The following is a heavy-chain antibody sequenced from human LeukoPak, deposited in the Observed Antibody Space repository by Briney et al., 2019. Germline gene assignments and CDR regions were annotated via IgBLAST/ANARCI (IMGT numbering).Heavy chain of an antibody. D-gene: IGHD1-1*01. CDR1: GGSISSSSYY. J-gene: IGHJ4*02. CDR3: ARSPGIWNEYGRLEY. V-gene: IGHV4-31*03. Sequence: PSETLSLTCTVSGGSISSSSYYWNWLRQRPGKGLVWIGYIFYTGSTYYNPSLKSRVTISVDTSKNQFSLKLSSVTAADTAVYYCARSPGIWNEYGRLEYWGQGALVTVSS. CDR2: IFYTGST.